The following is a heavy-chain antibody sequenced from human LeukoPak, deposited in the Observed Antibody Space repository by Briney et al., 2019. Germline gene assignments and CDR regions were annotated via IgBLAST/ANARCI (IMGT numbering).Heavy chain of an antibody. Sequence: SETLSLTCAVSGGSISSSNWWSWVRQPPGKGLEWIGEIYHSGSTNYNPSLKSRVTISVDKSKNQFSLKLSSVTAADTAVYYCARDQGNIAAAIDYWGQGTLVTVSS. CDR2: IYHSGST. J-gene: IGHJ4*02. V-gene: IGHV4-4*02. CDR3: ARDQGNIAAAIDY. CDR1: GGSISSSNW. D-gene: IGHD6-13*01.